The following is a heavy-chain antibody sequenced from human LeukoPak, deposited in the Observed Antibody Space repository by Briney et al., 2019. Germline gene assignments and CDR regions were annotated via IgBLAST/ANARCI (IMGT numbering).Heavy chain of an antibody. CDR1: GYTFINFA. CDR2: INAGNGNT. V-gene: IGHV1-3*01. CDR3: AVAVADKPLGDY. J-gene: IGHJ4*02. D-gene: IGHD6-19*01. Sequence: ASVKVSCKASGYTFINFAINWGRQAPGQRPEWMGWINAGNGNTKYSQKFQGRVTITRDTSASTAYMELSSLRSEDTAVYYCAVAVADKPLGDYWGQGTLVTVSS.